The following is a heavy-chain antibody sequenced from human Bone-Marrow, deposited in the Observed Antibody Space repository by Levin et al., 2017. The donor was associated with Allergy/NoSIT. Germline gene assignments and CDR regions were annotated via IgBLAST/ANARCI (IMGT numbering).Heavy chain of an antibody. J-gene: IGHJ4*02. V-gene: IGHV4-39*01. CDR1: GGSISSSSYY. CDR3: ARLGGYDFWSGLDY. D-gene: IGHD3-3*01. Sequence: SETLSLTCTVSGGSISSSSYYWGWIRQPPGKGLEWIGSIYYSGSTYYNPSLKSRVTISVDTSKNQFSLKLSSVTAADTAVYYCARLGGYDFWSGLDYWGQGTLVTVSS. CDR2: IYYSGST.